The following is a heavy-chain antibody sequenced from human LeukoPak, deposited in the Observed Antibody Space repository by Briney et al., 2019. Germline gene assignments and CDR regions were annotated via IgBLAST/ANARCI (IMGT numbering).Heavy chain of an antibody. J-gene: IGHJ4*02. CDR2: IYYSGST. CDR3: ARDHDYGDYFDY. Sequence: SETLSLTCTVSGGSISSYYWSWIRQPPGKGLEWIGYIYYSGSTNYNPSLKSRVTISVDTSKSQFSLKLSSVTAADTAVYYCARDHDYGDYFDYWGQGTLVTVSS. V-gene: IGHV4-59*01. D-gene: IGHD4-17*01. CDR1: GGSISSYY.